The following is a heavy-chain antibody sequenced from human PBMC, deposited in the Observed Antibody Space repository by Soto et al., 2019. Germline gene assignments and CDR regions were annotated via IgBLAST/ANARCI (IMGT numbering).Heavy chain of an antibody. CDR2: INPILSMS. V-gene: IGHV1-69*02. D-gene: IGHD3-10*01. CDR3: ATSYGSGYRAFDS. CDR1: GDTFSFYT. J-gene: IGHJ4*02. Sequence: ASVKVSCKASGDTFSFYTINWVRQAPGLGLEWVGRINPILSMSNYAQKFQGRVTMTADKSTNTAYMELRSLRSEDTAMYFCATSYGSGYRAFDSWGQGALVTVSS.